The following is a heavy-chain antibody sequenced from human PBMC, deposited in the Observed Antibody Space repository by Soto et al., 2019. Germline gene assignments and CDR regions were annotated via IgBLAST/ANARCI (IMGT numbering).Heavy chain of an antibody. D-gene: IGHD3-3*01. CDR2: IDPSGGRT. Sequence: ASVKCSCKASGYTFTNYYMHWVRQAPGQGLEWMGIIDPSGGRTTYAQQFQGRVTLTSDTSTSTVYMELSSLRSEDTAVYYCARADYTTAYNLDYWGQGTLVTVSS. J-gene: IGHJ4*02. V-gene: IGHV1-46*01. CDR3: ARADYTTAYNLDY. CDR1: GYTFTNYY.